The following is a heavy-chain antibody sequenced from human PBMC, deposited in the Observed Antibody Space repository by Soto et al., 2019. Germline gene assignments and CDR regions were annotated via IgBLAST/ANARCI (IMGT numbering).Heavy chain of an antibody. CDR2: ISSSTSHT. V-gene: IGHV3-11*06. D-gene: IGHD6-13*01. CDR1: GFTFSDYY. CDR3: ARGRGAAADYFDF. J-gene: IGHJ4*02. Sequence: QVQLVESGGGLVKPGGSLRLSCEVSGFTFSDYYMTWIRQAPGKGLEWVSYISSSTSHTNYADSVKGRFTISGDNAKNSLFLQMNSLRAEDTAVYYCARGRGAAADYFDFWGQGTLVTVSS.